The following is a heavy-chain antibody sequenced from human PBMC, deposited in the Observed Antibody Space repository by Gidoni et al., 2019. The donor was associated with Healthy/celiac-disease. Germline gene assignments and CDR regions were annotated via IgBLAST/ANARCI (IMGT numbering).Heavy chain of an antibody. Sequence: EVQLVESGGGLVKPGGYLRLSCAASGFTFSNAWMSWVRQAPGKGLELVGRIKSKNDGGTTDYAATVKGRFTISRDDSKNTLDLQMNSLKTEDTAVYYCTTDERAVGMVRGVISVNDYWGQGTLVTVSS. D-gene: IGHD3-10*01. CDR1: GFTFSNAW. CDR2: IKSKNDGGTT. V-gene: IGHV3-15*01. J-gene: IGHJ4*02. CDR3: TTDERAVGMVRGVISVNDY.